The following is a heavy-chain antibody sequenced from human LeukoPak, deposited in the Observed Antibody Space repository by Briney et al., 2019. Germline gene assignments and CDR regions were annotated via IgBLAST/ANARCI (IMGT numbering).Heavy chain of an antibody. CDR3: AKDMAAKRVTHADY. D-gene: IGHD6-6*01. CDR2: ISGSGGST. Sequence: GGSLTLSCAASGFTFSSYGMSWVRQAPGKGLEWVSAISGSGGSTYYADSVKGRFTISRDNSKNTLYLQMNSLRAEDTAVYYCAKDMAAKRVTHADYWGQGTLVTVSS. V-gene: IGHV3-23*01. J-gene: IGHJ4*02. CDR1: GFTFSSYG.